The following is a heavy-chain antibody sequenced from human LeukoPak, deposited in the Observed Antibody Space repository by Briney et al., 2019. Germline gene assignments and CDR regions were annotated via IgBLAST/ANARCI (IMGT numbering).Heavy chain of an antibody. Sequence: PGGSLRLSCAASGFTFDDYAMHWVRQAPGKGLEWVSLISWNGGSTYYADSVKGRFTISRDNSKNTLYLQMNGLRAEDTAVYYCAKDDYGDLNWFDPWGQGTLVTVSS. CDR2: ISWNGGST. V-gene: IGHV3-43D*04. CDR3: AKDDYGDLNWFDP. D-gene: IGHD4-17*01. J-gene: IGHJ5*02. CDR1: GFTFDDYA.